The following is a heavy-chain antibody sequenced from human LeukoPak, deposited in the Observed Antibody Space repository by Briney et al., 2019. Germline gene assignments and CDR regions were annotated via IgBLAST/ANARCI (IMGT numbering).Heavy chain of an antibody. CDR3: ARRLTQYDCFDP. CDR2: TYYRSTWYN. V-gene: IGHV6-1*01. J-gene: IGHJ5*02. D-gene: IGHD2-2*01. Sequence: SQTLSLTCAISGDSVSSNSVTWNWIRQSPSRGLEWLGRTYYRSTWYNDCAVSVRGRITVNPDTSRNQFSLHLNSVTPEDTAVYYCARRLTQYDCFDPWGQGILVTVSS. CDR1: GDSVSSNSVT.